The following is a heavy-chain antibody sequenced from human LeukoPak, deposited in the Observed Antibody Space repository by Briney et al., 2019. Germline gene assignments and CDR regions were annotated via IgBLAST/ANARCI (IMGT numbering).Heavy chain of an antibody. CDR2: ISSNGCGT. D-gene: IGHD2-15*01. Sequence: GVTLRLSCAASGFTFSTYAMHWVRQPPGKGLEYVSAISSNGCGTYYANSVKGRFTISRDNSKNTLYLQMGSLRAEDMAVYYCARYCSGVSCYSGYDYWGQGTLVTV. CDR1: GFTFSTYA. J-gene: IGHJ4*02. CDR3: ARYCSGVSCYSGYDY. V-gene: IGHV3-64*01.